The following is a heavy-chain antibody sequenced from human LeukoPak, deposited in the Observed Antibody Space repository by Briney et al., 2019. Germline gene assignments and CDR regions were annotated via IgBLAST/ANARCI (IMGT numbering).Heavy chain of an antibody. CDR3: AKDPGSYYYDGTYYTG. V-gene: IGHV3-23*01. Sequence: GGSLRLSCAASGFSFSSYAMSWVRQVPGKGLEWVSSFSGRTQDAYYADSVRGRFTISRDNSKNTLYLQMNSLRAEDTALYYCAKDPGSYYYDGTYYTGWGQGTLVTVS. CDR1: GFSFSSYA. D-gene: IGHD3-22*01. CDR2: FSGRTQDA. J-gene: IGHJ4*02.